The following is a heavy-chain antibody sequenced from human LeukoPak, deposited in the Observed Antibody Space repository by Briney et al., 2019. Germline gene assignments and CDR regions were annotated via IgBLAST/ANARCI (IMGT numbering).Heavy chain of an antibody. D-gene: IGHD3-10*01. CDR3: ARDQLELQIFGY. CDR1: GFRFSTYA. V-gene: IGHV3-30*04. J-gene: IGHJ4*02. Sequence: GGSLRLSCAASGFRFSTYAMHWVRQAPGKGLEWVAMISIDGRSKKYADSVEGRFTISRDNSKDTLYLQMHSLRVDDAAVYYCARDQLELQIFGYWGQGALVTVSS. CDR2: ISIDGRSK.